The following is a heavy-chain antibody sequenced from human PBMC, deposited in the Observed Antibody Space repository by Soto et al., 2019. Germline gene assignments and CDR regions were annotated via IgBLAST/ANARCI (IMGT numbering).Heavy chain of an antibody. J-gene: IGHJ4*02. D-gene: IGHD3-10*01. CDR2: INGDGSGT. CDR3: ARGIFGSGTANDY. V-gene: IGHV3-74*01. CDR1: GFTFSGSW. Sequence: EVQLVESGGGLVQPGGSLRLSCAASGFTFSGSWMHWVRQAPGKGLVWVSRINGDGSGTSYADFVKGRFTISREDAKNTLFLQMNGLSAEDTAVYYCARGIFGSGTANDYWGQGTLVTVSS.